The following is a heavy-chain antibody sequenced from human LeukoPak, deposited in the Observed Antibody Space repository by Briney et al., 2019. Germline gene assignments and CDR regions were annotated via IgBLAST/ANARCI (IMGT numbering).Heavy chain of an antibody. CDR1: GGSISSSSYY. CDR3: ARTYYYDSSGYYYLGDYFDY. CDR2: IYYSGST. Sequence: SETLSLTCTVSGGSISSSSYYWGWIRQPPGKGLEWIGSIYYSGSTYYNPSLKSRVTISVDTSKNQFSLKLSSVTAADTAVYYCARTYYYDSSGYYYLGDYFDYWGQGTLVTVSS. V-gene: IGHV4-39*01. D-gene: IGHD3-22*01. J-gene: IGHJ4*02.